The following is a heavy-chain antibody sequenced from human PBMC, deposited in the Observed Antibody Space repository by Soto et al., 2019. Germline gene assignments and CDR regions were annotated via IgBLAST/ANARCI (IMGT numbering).Heavy chain of an antibody. CDR2: IYHSGST. CDR3: ARVHGSYYYAMDV. J-gene: IGHJ6*02. D-gene: IGHD3-10*01. Sequence: SETLSLTCAVSGGSISSGGYSWSWIRQLPGKGLEWIGYIYHSGSTYYNPSLKSRVTISVDKSKNQFSLKLSSVTAADTAVYYCARVHGSYYYAMDVWGQGTTVTVSS. CDR1: GGSISSGGYS. V-gene: IGHV4-30-2*01.